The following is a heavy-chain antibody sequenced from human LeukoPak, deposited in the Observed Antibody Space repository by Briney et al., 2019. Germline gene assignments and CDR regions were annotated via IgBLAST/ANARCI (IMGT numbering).Heavy chain of an antibody. J-gene: IGHJ5*02. Sequence: GRSLRLSCAASGFTFDDYAMHWVRQAPGKGLEWVSGISWNSGSIGYADSVKGRFTISTDNAKNSLYLQMNSLRAEDTALYYCAGKGITGTSGWFDPWGQGTLVTVSS. V-gene: IGHV3-9*01. CDR3: AGKGITGTSGWFDP. CDR1: GFTFDDYA. CDR2: ISWNSGSI. D-gene: IGHD1-7*01.